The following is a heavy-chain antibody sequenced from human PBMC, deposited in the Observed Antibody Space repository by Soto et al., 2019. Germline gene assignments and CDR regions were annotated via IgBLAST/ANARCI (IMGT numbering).Heavy chain of an antibody. CDR2: ISTDGSIT. D-gene: IGHD2-8*01. CDR1: GVIFSNYK. CDR3: ARDTNGLHY. J-gene: IGHJ4*02. Sequence: TGGFLRLSCAASGVIFSNYKMHWVRQAPGKGLVWVSRISTDGSITDYADSVKGRFTVSRDNAKNTLYLQMNSLRVDDTAVYYCARDTNGLHYWGQGTLVTVSS. V-gene: IGHV3-74*01.